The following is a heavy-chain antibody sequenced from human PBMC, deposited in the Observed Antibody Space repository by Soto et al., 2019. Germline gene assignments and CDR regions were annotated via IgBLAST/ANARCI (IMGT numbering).Heavy chain of an antibody. Sequence: EVQLVESGGGLVKPGGSLRLSCAASGFTFSSYSMNWVRQAPGKGLEWVSSISSSSSYLYYADSVKGGFTISRDNAKNSLYLQMNSLRAEDTAVYYCAFAGSGSYSNVPDAFDIWGQGTMVTVSS. CDR1: GFTFSSYS. D-gene: IGHD3-10*01. CDR2: ISSSSSYL. CDR3: AFAGSGSYSNVPDAFDI. V-gene: IGHV3-21*01. J-gene: IGHJ3*02.